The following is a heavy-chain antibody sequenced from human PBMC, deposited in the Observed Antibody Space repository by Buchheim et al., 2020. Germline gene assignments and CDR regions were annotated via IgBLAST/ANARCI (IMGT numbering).Heavy chain of an antibody. J-gene: IGHJ4*02. CDR2: VGSGHHT. Sequence: DVQLVESGGGLVMPGGSLTLSCVTSGFSFSPFGMTWVHQAPGKGLEWVATVGSGHHTFYADLVEGRFTVSRDNARSSVYLQLNSLRAEDTAVYFCARDFSGWSRDYWGQGTL. CDR3: ARDFSGWSRDY. V-gene: IGHV3-21*01. CDR1: GFSFSPFG. D-gene: IGHD6-19*01.